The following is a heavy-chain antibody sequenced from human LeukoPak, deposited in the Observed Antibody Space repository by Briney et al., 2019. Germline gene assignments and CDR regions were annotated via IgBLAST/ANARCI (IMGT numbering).Heavy chain of an antibody. Sequence: ASVKVSCKVSGYTLTELSMHWVRQAPGKGLEWMGGFDPEDGETIYAQKFQGRVTMTEDTSTDTAYMELSSLRSEDTAVYYCATDSLPAAGTPPLYYYGMDVWGQGTTVTVSS. CDR2: FDPEDGET. J-gene: IGHJ6*02. V-gene: IGHV1-24*01. D-gene: IGHD6-13*01. CDR1: GYTLTELS. CDR3: ATDSLPAAGTPPLYYYGMDV.